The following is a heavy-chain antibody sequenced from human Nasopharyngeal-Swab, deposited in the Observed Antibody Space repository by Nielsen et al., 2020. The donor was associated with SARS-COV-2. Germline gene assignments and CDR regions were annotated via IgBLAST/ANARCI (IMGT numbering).Heavy chain of an antibody. CDR3: ARDLGGFGGY. Sequence: GESLKLSCAASGFSFSTFWMHWVRQVPGEGLVWVSRINTDGRRTNYAESVKGRFTISRDNVKNMLYLQMNNLRPEDTAVYCCARDLGGFGGYWGQGTLATVSS. V-gene: IGHV3-74*01. D-gene: IGHD4-23*01. CDR2: INTDGRRT. CDR1: GFSFSTFW. J-gene: IGHJ4*02.